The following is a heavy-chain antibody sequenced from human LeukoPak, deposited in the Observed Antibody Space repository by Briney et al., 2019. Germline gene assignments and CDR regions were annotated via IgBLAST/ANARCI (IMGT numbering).Heavy chain of an antibody. J-gene: IGHJ4*02. V-gene: IGHV3-53*01. CDR1: GFTVSSNY. CDR2: IYSGGST. CDR3: VGDYYDSRGYYPFDY. D-gene: IGHD3-22*01. Sequence: GGSLRLSCAASGFTVSSNYMSWVRQAPGKGLEWVSVIYSGGSTYYADSVKGRFTISRDNAKNSLYLQMNSLRAEDTAVYYCVGDYYDSRGYYPFDYWGQGTLVTVSS.